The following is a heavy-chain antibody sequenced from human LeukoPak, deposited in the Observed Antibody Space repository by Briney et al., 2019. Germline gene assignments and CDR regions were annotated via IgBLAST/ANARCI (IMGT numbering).Heavy chain of an antibody. CDR2: ISYDGSDE. CDR3: ARSRVATSSNYYYYGMDV. D-gene: IGHD5-12*01. J-gene: IGHJ6*02. V-gene: IGHV3-30*04. CDR1: GFTFSYHA. Sequence: PGGSLRLSCAASGFTFSYHAMHWARQAPGKGLEWVAVISYDGSDEYYAESVKGRFTISRDNSKSTLYLQMNSLRAEDTAVYYCARSRVATSSNYYYYGMDVWGQGTTVTVSS.